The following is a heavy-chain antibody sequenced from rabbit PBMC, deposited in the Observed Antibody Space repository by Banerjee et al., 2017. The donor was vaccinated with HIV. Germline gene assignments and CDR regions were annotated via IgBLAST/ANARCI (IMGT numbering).Heavy chain of an antibody. CDR3: ARGQANSPVYGAVNL. J-gene: IGHJ4*01. CDR2: IGIGSGST. V-gene: IGHV1S40*01. D-gene: IGHD7-1*01. CDR1: GFSFSSGYY. Sequence: QSLEESGGDLVKPGASLTLTCTASGFSFSSGYYMCWVRQAPGKGLEWIACIGIGSGSTYYASWAKGRFTISKTSSTTVTLQMTSLTAADTATYFCARGQANSPVYGAVNLWGQGTLVTVS.